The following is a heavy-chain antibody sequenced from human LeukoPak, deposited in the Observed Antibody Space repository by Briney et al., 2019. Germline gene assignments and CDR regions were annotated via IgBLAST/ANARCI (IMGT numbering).Heavy chain of an antibody. J-gene: IGHJ3*02. Sequence: ASVKVSCKVSGYTLTELSMHWVRQAPGKGLEWMGGFDPEDGETIYAQKFQGRVTMTEDTSTDTAYMELSSLRSEDSAVYYCATDSKSIAARTGGRAFDIWGRGTMVTVSS. D-gene: IGHD6-6*01. CDR2: FDPEDGET. CDR3: ATDSKSIAARTGGRAFDI. CDR1: GYTLTELS. V-gene: IGHV1-24*01.